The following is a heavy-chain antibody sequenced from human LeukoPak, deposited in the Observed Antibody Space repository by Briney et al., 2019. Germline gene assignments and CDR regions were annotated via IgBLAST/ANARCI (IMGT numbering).Heavy chain of an antibody. Sequence: SETLSLTCAVYGGSFSGYYWSWIRQPPGKGLEWIGEINHSGSTNYNPSLKSRVTISVDTSKNQLSLKLSSVTAADTAVYHCARAVMVGRSNWNYKEGFDPWGQGTLVTVSS. D-gene: IGHD1-7*01. V-gene: IGHV4-34*01. CDR3: ARAVMVGRSNWNYKEGFDP. CDR1: GGSFSGYY. J-gene: IGHJ5*02. CDR2: INHSGST.